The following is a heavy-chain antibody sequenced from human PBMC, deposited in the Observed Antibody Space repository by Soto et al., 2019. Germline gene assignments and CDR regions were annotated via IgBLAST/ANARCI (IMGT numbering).Heavy chain of an antibody. V-gene: IGHV3-48*02. CDR1: GFSSSSYA. Sequence: DVHLVETGGGLVQPGGSLRLSCAVSGFSSSSYAMNWVRQAPGKGLEWVSFISSRGTTIYYADSVEGRFTISRDNAQNSLYLQMDSLRDEDTAVYYCVRQGFCSGASCNHYFYYYAMDVWCQGTTVIVSS. D-gene: IGHD2-15*01. J-gene: IGHJ6*02. CDR2: ISSRGTTI. CDR3: VRQGFCSGASCNHYFYYYAMDV.